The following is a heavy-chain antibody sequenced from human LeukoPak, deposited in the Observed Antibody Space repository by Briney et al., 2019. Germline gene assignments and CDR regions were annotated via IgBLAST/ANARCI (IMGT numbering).Heavy chain of an antibody. J-gene: IGHJ4*02. CDR1: GGSFSGYY. V-gene: IGHV4-34*01. D-gene: IGHD6-6*01. CDR3: ARITVSSSPRKYYFDY. Sequence: SETLSLTCAVYGGSFSGYYWSWLRQPPGKGLEWIGEINHSGSTNYNPSLKGRVTISVDTSKNQFSLKLSSVTAADTAVYYCARITVSSSPRKYYFDYWGQGTLVTVSS. CDR2: INHSGST.